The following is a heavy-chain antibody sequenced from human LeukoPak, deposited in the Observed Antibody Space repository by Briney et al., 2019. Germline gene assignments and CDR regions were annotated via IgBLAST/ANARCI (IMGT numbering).Heavy chain of an antibody. V-gene: IGHV5-51*01. J-gene: IGHJ4*02. CDR2: IYPGDSDT. Sequence: GESLKISCKGSGYRFTSYWIGWVRQMHGKGLEWMGIIYPGDSDTRYSPSFQGQVTISADKSISTAYLQWSSLKASDTAMYYCARLPSEGGILTAYLEYWGQGTLVTVSS. CDR3: ARLPSEGGILTAYLEY. D-gene: IGHD3-9*01. CDR1: GYRFTSYW.